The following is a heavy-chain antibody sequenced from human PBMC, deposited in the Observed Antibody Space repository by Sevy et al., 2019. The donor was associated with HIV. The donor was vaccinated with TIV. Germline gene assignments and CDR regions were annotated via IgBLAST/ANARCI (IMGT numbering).Heavy chain of an antibody. CDR3: ARGPGYYDSGSWLDP. D-gene: IGHD3-9*01. V-gene: IGHV3-48*03. J-gene: IGHJ5*02. Sequence: GGSLRLSCVASGFTLPDYEMNRVRQAPGKGLEWVASISRSGTTIYYADSLKGRFTISRDSAKNSVYLQMNSLRAEDTGFYFCARGPGYYDSGSWLDPWGQGTLVTVSS. CDR2: ISRSGTTI. CDR1: GFTLPDYE.